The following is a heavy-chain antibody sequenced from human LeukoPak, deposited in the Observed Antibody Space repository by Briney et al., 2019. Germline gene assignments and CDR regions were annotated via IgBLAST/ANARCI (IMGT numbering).Heavy chain of an antibody. D-gene: IGHD3-3*01. Sequence: ASVKASCKASGFSFSSSAMQWVRQARGQRLEWIGWIVVASGKTNYAQKFQERVIITRDMSTSTAYMELSSLRSEDTAVYYCATELRYLESDRMDVWGQGTTVTVSS. CDR2: IVVASGKT. V-gene: IGHV1-58*02. CDR3: ATELRYLESDRMDV. CDR1: GFSFSSSA. J-gene: IGHJ6*02.